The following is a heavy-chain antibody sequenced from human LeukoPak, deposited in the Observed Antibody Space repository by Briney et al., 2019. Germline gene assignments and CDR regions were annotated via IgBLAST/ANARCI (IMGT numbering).Heavy chain of an antibody. CDR2: ISAYNGNT. CDR3: ARERGCSSTSCSLDY. J-gene: IGHJ4*02. D-gene: IGHD2-2*01. CDR1: GYTFTSYD. Sequence: ASVKVSCKASGYTFTSYDISWVRQAPGQGLEWMGWISAYNGNTNYAQKLQGRVTMTTDTSTSTAYMELRSLRSDDTAVYYCARERGCSSTSCSLDYWGQGTLVTVSS. V-gene: IGHV1-18*01.